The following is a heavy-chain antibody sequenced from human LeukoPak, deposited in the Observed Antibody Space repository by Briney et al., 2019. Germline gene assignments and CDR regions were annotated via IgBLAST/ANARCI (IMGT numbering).Heavy chain of an antibody. J-gene: IGHJ4*02. CDR1: GGTFSSYA. CDR2: IIPIFGTA. CDR3: ALDSTHYYDSSGYYYFDY. Sequence: ASVKVSCKASGGTFSSYAISWVRQAPGQGLEWMGGIIPIFGTANYAQKFQGRVTITADESTSTAYMELSSLRSEDTAVYYCALDSTHYYDSSGYYYFDYWGQGTLSPSPQ. D-gene: IGHD3-22*01. V-gene: IGHV1-69*13.